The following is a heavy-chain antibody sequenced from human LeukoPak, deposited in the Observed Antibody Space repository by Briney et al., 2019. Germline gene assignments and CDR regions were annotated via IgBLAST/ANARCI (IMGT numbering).Heavy chain of an antibody. D-gene: IGHD5-24*01. CDR1: VYSFTSYW. CDR3: ARHPAIEMATIHFDY. J-gene: IGHJ4*02. V-gene: IGHV5-51*01. Sequence: PGESLKISCKGSVYSFTSYWIGWVRQMPGKGLEWMGIIYPGDSDTRYSPSFQGQVTISADKSISTAYLQWSSLKASDTAMYYCARHPAIEMATIHFDYWGQGTLVTVSS. CDR2: IYPGDSDT.